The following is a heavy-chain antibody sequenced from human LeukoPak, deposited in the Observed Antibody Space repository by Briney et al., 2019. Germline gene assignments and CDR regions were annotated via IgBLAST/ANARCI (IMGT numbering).Heavy chain of an antibody. CDR2: NSYSGNS. Sequence: PSETLSLTCTVSGGSINSGSFYWGWIRQPPGKGLKWIGLNSYSGNSYYNPSLKSRVTVSVDTSNNLFSLMLGSVTAADTAVYYCVRLHDSRGYYSDSWGQGTLVTVSS. CDR1: GGSINSGSFY. V-gene: IGHV4-39*01. D-gene: IGHD3-22*01. CDR3: VRLHDSRGYYSDS. J-gene: IGHJ5*01.